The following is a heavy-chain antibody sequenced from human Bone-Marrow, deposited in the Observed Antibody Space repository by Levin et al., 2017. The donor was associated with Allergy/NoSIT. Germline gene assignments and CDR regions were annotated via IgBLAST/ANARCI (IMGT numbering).Heavy chain of an antibody. V-gene: IGHV4-34*01. J-gene: IGHJ2*01. CDR1: GGSFSSDY. D-gene: IGHD2-8*01. CDR2: INHSGNT. Sequence: SQTLSLTCAVYGGSFSSDYWTWIRQSPGQGLEWIGEINHSGNTNYNPSLKSRVTISIDTSNSHFSLKLTSVTAADTGIYFCARMVVDFEWYFDLWGRGTLVTVSS. CDR3: ARMVVDFEWYFDL.